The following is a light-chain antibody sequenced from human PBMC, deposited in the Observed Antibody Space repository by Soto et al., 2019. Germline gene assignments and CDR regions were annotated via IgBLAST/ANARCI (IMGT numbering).Light chain of an antibody. CDR2: LGS. Sequence: DIVMTQSPLSLPVTPGEPASISCRSSQSLLHSNGYNYLDWYLQKPGQSPQLLIYLGSNRASGVPDRFSGSGSGTDFTLKISRVEAEDVGVYYCMQAQQTLTFGGGTKVEI. V-gene: IGKV2-28*01. CDR3: MQAQQTLT. J-gene: IGKJ4*01. CDR1: QSLLHSNGYNY.